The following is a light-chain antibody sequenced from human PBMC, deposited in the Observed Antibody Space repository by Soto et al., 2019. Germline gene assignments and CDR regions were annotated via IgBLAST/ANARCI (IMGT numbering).Light chain of an antibody. CDR3: AAWDDRLNGVV. Sequence: QSVLTQPPSVSEAPRQRVTISCSGNSSNIGNNAVNWYQQLPGKAPKLLIYYDDLLPSGVSDRFSGSKSGTSASLAISGLESEDEADYYCAAWDDRLNGVVFGGGTPLTVL. J-gene: IGLJ2*01. CDR1: SSNIGNNA. V-gene: IGLV1-36*01. CDR2: YDD.